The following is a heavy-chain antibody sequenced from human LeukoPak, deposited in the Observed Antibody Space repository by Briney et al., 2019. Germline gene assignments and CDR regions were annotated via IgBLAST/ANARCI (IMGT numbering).Heavy chain of an antibody. Sequence: GVSLRLSCAASGFIFRSYAMIWVRQAPGKGLEWVSTISGSGGSTYYADSVKGHFTISRDNSKNTLFLLMNSLRVEDTAIYYCARGSGSSLLEPNFGYWGQGILVTVSS. V-gene: IGHV3-23*01. CDR3: ARGSGSSLLEPNFGY. CDR1: GFIFRSYA. CDR2: ISGSGGST. J-gene: IGHJ4*02. D-gene: IGHD3-10*01.